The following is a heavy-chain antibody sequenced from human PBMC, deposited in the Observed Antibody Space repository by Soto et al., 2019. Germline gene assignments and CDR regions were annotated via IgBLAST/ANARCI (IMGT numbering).Heavy chain of an antibody. CDR1: GFTFSSYG. V-gene: IGHV3-33*01. CDR2: IWYDGTNK. J-gene: IGHJ6*02. Sequence: QVQLVESGGGVVQPGRSLRLSCAASGFTFSSYGMHWVRQAPGKGLEWVAVIWYDGTNKYYADSVKGRFTISRDNSKNTLHLQMNSLRAEDTAVYYCARDRDSTSSEGMDVWGQGTTVTVSS. D-gene: IGHD2-2*01. CDR3: ARDRDSTSSEGMDV.